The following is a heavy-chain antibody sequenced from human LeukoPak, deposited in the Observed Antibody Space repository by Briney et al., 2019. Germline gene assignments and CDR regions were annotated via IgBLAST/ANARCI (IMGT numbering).Heavy chain of an antibody. J-gene: IGHJ3*02. CDR2: ISWNSGSI. Sequence: PGRSLRLSCAASGFTFDDYAMHWVRQAPGKGLEWVSGISWNSGSIGYADSVKGRFPISRDNSKNILYLEMNSLRAEDTAVYYCARGPFDDAFDIWGQGTMVTVSS. V-gene: IGHV3-9*01. CDR1: GFTFDDYA. CDR3: ARGPFDDAFDI.